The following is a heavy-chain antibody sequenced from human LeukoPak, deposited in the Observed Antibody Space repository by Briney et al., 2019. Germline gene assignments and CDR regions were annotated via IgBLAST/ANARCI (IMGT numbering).Heavy chain of an antibody. CDR2: ISLTGLT. CDR1: GGPISNTNW. V-gene: IGHV4-4*02. CDR3: ASYISTPGRRNLDC. D-gene: IGHD6-13*01. J-gene: IGHJ4*02. Sequence: DTLSLLCGVSGGPISNTNWWSWVRQPPGKGLEWIGEISLTGLTHYIPSLKSRVTISVDTSKHQFSMKLGSVTAADTAVYYCASYISTPGRRNLDCWGQGTLVTVSS.